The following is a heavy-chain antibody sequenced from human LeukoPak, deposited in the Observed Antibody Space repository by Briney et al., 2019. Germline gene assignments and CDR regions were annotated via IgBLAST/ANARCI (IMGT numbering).Heavy chain of an antibody. CDR3: ARSPSTVTTLDY. Sequence: SATLSLTCTVSGGSISSYYWSWIRQPPGKGLEWIGYIYYSGSTNYNPSLKSRVTISVDTSKNQFSLKLSSVTAADTAVYYCARSPSTVTTLDYWGQGTLVTVSS. J-gene: IGHJ4*02. CDR2: IYYSGST. V-gene: IGHV4-59*01. CDR1: GGSISSYY. D-gene: IGHD4-17*01.